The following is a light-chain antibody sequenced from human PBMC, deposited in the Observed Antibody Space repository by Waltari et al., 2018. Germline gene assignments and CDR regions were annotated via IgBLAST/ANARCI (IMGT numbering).Light chain of an antibody. CDR2: YDS. Sequence: SYVLTQPPSVSVAPGETARITCGGNNIGRKTVHWYQQKPGQTPVVDISYDSDRPSGIPQRFAGSNSGNTATLTISRVEAGDEADYYCQVWDSSRDHGVFGTGTKVTVL. CDR1: NIGRKT. V-gene: IGLV3-21*04. J-gene: IGLJ1*01. CDR3: QVWDSSRDHGV.